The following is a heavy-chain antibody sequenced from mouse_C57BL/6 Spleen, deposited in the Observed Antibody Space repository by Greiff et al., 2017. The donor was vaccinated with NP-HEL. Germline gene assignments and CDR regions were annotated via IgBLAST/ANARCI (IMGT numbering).Heavy chain of an antibody. V-gene: IGHV1-80*01. D-gene: IGHD1-1*01. CDR1: GYAFSSYW. Sequence: QVQLQQSGAELVKPGASVKISCKASGYAFSSYWMNWVKQRPGKGLEWIGQIYPGDGDTNYNGKFKGKATLTADKSSSTAYMQLSSLTAEDSAVYFCARRHYYGSSPYYAMDYWGQGTSVTVSS. J-gene: IGHJ4*01. CDR3: ARRHYYGSSPYYAMDY. CDR2: IYPGDGDT.